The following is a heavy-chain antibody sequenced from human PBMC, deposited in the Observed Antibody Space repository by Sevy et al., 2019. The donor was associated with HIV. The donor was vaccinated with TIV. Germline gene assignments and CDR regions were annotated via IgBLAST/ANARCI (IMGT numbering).Heavy chain of an antibody. CDR3: ATINRGVIDY. V-gene: IGHV4-61*02. CDR1: GGSISSNGYY. D-gene: IGHD3-10*01. Sequence: SETLSLTCTVSGGSISSNGYYWSWIRQPAGKGLQWIGRIYTSGNTNYNPSLKSRVTMSVDTSKNQFSLKLSSVTAADTAVYYCATINRGVIDYWGQGTLVTVSS. CDR2: IYTSGNT. J-gene: IGHJ4*02.